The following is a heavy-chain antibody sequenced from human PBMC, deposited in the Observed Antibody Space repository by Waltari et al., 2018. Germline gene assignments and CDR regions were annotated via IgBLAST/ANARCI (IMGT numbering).Heavy chain of an antibody. J-gene: IGHJ3*01. CDR2: IYRGWSN. V-gene: IGHV4-38-2*01. D-gene: IGHD3-10*01. CDR3: ASQRDVAAWFEY. CDR1: GYSTSTGFY. Sequence: QVQLQESGPGVVKPSETLSLTCDVSGYSTSTGFYWSWIRQTSETGLEWIATIYRGWSNYYNPSLKTRVTISLDTAKNQISLKLDSVTAADTAIYYCASQRDVAAWFEYWGQGTTVTVSS.